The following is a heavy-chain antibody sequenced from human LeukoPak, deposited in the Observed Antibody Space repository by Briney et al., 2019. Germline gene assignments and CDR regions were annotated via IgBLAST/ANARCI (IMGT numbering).Heavy chain of an antibody. V-gene: IGHV1-8*03. CDR2: MNPNSGNT. J-gene: IGHJ5*02. CDR3: ARGRGSSWYRWFDP. Sequence: VASVKVSCKASGYTFTSYDINWVRQAPGQGLEWMGWMNPNSGNTGYAQKFQGRVTITRNTSISTAYMELSSLRSEDTAVYYCARGRGSSWYRWFDPWGQGTLVTVSS. CDR1: GYTFTSYD. D-gene: IGHD6-13*01.